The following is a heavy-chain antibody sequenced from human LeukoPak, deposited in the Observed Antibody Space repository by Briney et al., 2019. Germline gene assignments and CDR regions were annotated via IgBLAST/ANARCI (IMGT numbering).Heavy chain of an antibody. V-gene: IGHV1-2*02. CDR1: GYTFTGYY. Sequence: ASVKVSCKASGYTFTGYYMHWVRQAPGQGLEWMGWINPNSGGTNYAQKFQGRVTMTRNTSISTAFMELSSLRSEDTAVYYCARANYDYVWGSQSYIDYWGQGTLVTVSS. CDR2: INPNSGGT. J-gene: IGHJ4*02. D-gene: IGHD3-16*01. CDR3: ARANYDYVWGSQSYIDY.